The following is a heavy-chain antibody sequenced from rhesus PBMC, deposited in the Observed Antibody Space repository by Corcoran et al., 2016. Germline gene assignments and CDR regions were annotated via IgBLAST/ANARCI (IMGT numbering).Heavy chain of an antibody. D-gene: IGHD3-22*01. Sequence: QVQLQESGPAVVQPSETLSLTCAVSGGSISSSHRWSWLRQSPGKGLEWVGGIFGIGRITEYHPSLKSRVTITQATSKNHFSLKLSSVTAADTAVYYCARLVGWSDYFDYWGQGVLFTVSS. CDR2: IFGIGRIT. CDR1: GGSISSSHR. J-gene: IGHJ4*01. V-gene: IGHV4-93*01. CDR3: ARLVGWSDYFDY.